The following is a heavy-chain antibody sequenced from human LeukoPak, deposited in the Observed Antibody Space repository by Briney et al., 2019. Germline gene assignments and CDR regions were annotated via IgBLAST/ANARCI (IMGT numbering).Heavy chain of an antibody. Sequence: PGGSLRLSCAASGFTFSTYAMSWVRQAPGKGLEWVSAIGGSGGSTYYADSVKGRFTISRDSSKNTLYLQMNSLRAEDTAVYHCAKGVGGTPFDYWGQGTLVTVSS. CDR3: AKGVGGTPFDY. CDR1: GFTFSTYA. D-gene: IGHD1-26*01. J-gene: IGHJ4*02. V-gene: IGHV3-23*01. CDR2: IGGSGGST.